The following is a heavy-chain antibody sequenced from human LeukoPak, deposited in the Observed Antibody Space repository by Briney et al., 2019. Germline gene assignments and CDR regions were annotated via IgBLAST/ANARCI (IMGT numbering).Heavy chain of an antibody. CDR1: GFTFSSYA. D-gene: IGHD7-27*01. Sequence: GGSLRLSCAASGFASGFTFSSYAMSWVRQAPGKGLEWLASINGRAATTYYADSVKGRFTISRDNSKNTLYLQMTSLEADDTAVYYCAKAPATGEGYYFYYMDVWGKGTTVTVSS. V-gene: IGHV3-23*01. CDR2: INGRAATT. CDR3: AKAPATGEGYYFYYMDV. J-gene: IGHJ6*03.